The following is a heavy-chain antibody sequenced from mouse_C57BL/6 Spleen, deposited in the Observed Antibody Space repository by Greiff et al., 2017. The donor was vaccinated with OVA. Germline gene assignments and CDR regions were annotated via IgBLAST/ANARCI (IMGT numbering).Heavy chain of an antibody. CDR1: GYSFTDYN. V-gene: IGHV1-39*01. CDR3: SRSPGSNYGGAMDY. J-gene: IGHJ4*01. CDR2: ITPKYGTT. Sequence: VQLKESGPELVKPGASVKISCKASGYSFTDYNMNWVKQSNGKSLEWIGVITPKYGTTSYNQKFKGKAILTVDKSSRTAYMQLHSLASEDSAVYYSSRSPGSNYGGAMDYWGQGTSVTVSS. D-gene: IGHD1-1*01.